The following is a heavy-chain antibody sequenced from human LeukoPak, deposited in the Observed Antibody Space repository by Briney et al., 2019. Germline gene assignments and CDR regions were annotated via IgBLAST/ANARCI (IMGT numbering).Heavy chain of an antibody. CDR1: GSTFSSYT. V-gene: IGHV3-30-3*01. Sequence: PGRSLRLSCAASGSTFSSYTMHWVRQAPGKGLEWVTVISYDGSNTYYADSVKGRFTISRDNSKNTLYLQMNSLRAEDTAVYYCAKDQDGSGSYFDYWGQGTLVTVSS. D-gene: IGHD3-10*01. CDR3: AKDQDGSGSYFDY. J-gene: IGHJ4*02. CDR2: ISYDGSNT.